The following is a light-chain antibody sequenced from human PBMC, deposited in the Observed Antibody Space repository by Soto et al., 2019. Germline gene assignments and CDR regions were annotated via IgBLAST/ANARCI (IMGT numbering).Light chain of an antibody. Sequence: AIRMTQSPSSLSASTGDRVTITCRASQGISSYLAWYQQKPGKAPKLLIYAASTLQSGVPSRFSGSGSGTDFTLTISCLQSEDFATYYCQQYYIYFYTFGQGTKLEIK. J-gene: IGKJ2*01. CDR3: QQYYIYFYT. V-gene: IGKV1-8*01. CDR1: QGISSY. CDR2: AAS.